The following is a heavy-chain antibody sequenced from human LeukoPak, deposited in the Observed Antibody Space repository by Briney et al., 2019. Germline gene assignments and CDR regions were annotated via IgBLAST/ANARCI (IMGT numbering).Heavy chain of an antibody. CDR2: IIPILGIA. V-gene: IGHV1-69*04. Sequence: GASVKVSCKASGGTFSSYAISWVRQAPGQGLEWMGRIIPILGIANYAQKFQGRVTITADKSTSTAYMELSSLRSEDTAVYYCARDERFGDGHYFDYWGQGTLVTVSS. J-gene: IGHJ4*02. CDR1: GGTFSSYA. D-gene: IGHD3-10*01. CDR3: ARDERFGDGHYFDY.